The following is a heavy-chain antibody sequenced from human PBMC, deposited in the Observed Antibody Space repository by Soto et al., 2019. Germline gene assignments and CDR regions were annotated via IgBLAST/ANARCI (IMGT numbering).Heavy chain of an antibody. J-gene: IGHJ5*02. V-gene: IGHV3-33*01. CDR3: ASSTS. Sequence: QVQLVESGGGVVQPGRSLRLSCAASGFTFSSYGMHWVRQAPGKGLEWVAVIWYDGSNKYYADSVTGRFTISRDNSKNTLYLQMNSLRVEATAVYYGASSTSWCQGTLVTVSS. CDR1: GFTFSSYG. CDR2: IWYDGSNK.